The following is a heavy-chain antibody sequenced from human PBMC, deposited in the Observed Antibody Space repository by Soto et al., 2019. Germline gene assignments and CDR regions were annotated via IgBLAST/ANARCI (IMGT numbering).Heavy chain of an antibody. CDR1: GYTFSNYG. J-gene: IGHJ4*02. CDR3: ARDRLEATQYDRAREAY. D-gene: IGHD3-22*01. V-gene: IGHV1-18*04. Sequence: QVQLVQSGAEVKKPGASVNVSCKASGYTFSNYGISWVRQAPGQGLEWMGWISAYNGNTKYAQKLQGRVTMTTDTSTSTVYMELRSLRSDDTAVYYCARDRLEATQYDRAREAYWGQGSLVIVSS. CDR2: ISAYNGNT.